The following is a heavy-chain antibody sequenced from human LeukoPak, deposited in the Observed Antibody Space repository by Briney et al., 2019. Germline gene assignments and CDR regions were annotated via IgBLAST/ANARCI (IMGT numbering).Heavy chain of an antibody. J-gene: IGHJ4*02. V-gene: IGHV3-21*03. CDR2: ISSSSSYI. CDR3: ARDSGIAVRVDY. Sequence: GGSLRLSCAASGFTFSSYSMNWVRQAPGKGLEWVSSISSSSSYIYYADSVKGRFTISRDNAKNSLYLQMNSLRAEDTAVYYCARDSGIAVRVDYRGQGTLVTVSS. CDR1: GFTFSSYS. D-gene: IGHD6-19*01.